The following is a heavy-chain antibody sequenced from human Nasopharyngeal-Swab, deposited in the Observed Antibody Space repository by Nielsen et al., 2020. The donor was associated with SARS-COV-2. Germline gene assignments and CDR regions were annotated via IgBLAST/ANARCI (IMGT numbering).Heavy chain of an antibody. V-gene: IGHV3-15*07. Sequence: GSLRLSCAASGFTFSNAWMNWVRQAPGKGLEWVGRIKSKTDGGTTDYAAPVKGRFTVSRDDSRNTLYLQMNSLKTEDTAVYYCTTDFPSQYFYYYMDVWGKGTTVTVSS. CDR2: IKSKTDGGTT. CDR1: GFTFSNAW. CDR3: TTDFPSQYFYYYMDV. J-gene: IGHJ6*03.